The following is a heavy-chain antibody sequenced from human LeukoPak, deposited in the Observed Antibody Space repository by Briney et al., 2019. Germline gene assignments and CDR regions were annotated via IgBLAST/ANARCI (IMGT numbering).Heavy chain of an antibody. J-gene: IGHJ4*02. CDR2: IWYGGSNK. V-gene: IGHV3-33*01. CDR1: GFTFSSYG. D-gene: IGHD3-22*01. CDR3: ARGPYYDSSAPDY. Sequence: GGSLRLSCAASGFTFSSYGMHWVRQAPGKGLEWVAVIWYGGSNKYYADSVKGRFTISRDNSKNTLYLQMNSLRAEDTAVYYCARGPYYDSSAPDYWGQGTLVTVSS.